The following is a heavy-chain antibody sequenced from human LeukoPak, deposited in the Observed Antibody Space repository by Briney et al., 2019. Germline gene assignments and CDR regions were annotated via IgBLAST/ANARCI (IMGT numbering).Heavy chain of an antibody. V-gene: IGHV3-30-3*01. J-gene: IGHJ4*02. D-gene: IGHD3-22*01. CDR1: GFTFSSYA. CDR3: GRDGDSSGYFYFDN. Sequence: GGSLRLSCAASGFTFSSYAMHWVRQAPGKGLEWVAGILHDGSNKYYADSVKGRFTISRDNSKNTLSLQMNSLGADDTAVYYCGRDGDSSGYFYFDNWGQGTLVTVSS. CDR2: ILHDGSNK.